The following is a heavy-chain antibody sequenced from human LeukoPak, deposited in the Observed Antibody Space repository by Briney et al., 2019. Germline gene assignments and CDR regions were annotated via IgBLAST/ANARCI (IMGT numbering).Heavy chain of an antibody. Sequence: GGSLRLSCAASGFTFTGYTMNWVRQAPGKGLEWISYIRTSGGVVSYTDSVRGRFTISTDSAKNSLYLQMNSLRDDDTAVYYCVRDQFYAFDVWGQGTMVTVSS. CDR2: IRTSGGVV. J-gene: IGHJ3*01. V-gene: IGHV3-48*02. CDR3: VRDQFYAFDV. CDR1: GFTFTGYT.